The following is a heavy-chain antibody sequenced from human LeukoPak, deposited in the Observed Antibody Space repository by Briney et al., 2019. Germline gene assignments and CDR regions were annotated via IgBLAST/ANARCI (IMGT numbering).Heavy chain of an antibody. V-gene: IGHV3-7*01. CDR2: IRQDGSDN. J-gene: IGHJ4*02. D-gene: IGHD2-21*02. Sequence: GGSLRLSCAASGFAFSHYWMSWVRQAPGKGLEWLANIRQDGSDNYYADSVKGRFTFSRDNARNSLYLQMNSLRADDTAVYYCARGTSYCGGDCYNEYYFDYWGQGTLVTVSS. CDR3: ARGTSYCGGDCYNEYYFDY. CDR1: GFAFSHYW.